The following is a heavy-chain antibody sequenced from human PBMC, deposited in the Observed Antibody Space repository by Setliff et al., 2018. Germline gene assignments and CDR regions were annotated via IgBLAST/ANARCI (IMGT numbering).Heavy chain of an antibody. V-gene: IGHV4-59*01. CDR1: GGSISPYF. CDR2: IYHNGNA. CDR3: ARDRTAYSYGLDV. J-gene: IGHJ6*02. Sequence: SETLSLTCTVSGGSISPYFWSWIRQPPGKGLEWIGYIYHNGNANFNPSLKTRVSMSVDTSKNQIALNLKSVTAADTAVYYCARDRTAYSYGLDVWGQGTTVTVSS. D-gene: IGHD5-18*01.